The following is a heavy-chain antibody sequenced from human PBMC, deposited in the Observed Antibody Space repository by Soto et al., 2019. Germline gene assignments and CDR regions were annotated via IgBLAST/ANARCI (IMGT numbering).Heavy chain of an antibody. V-gene: IGHV1-69*02. J-gene: IGHJ4*02. Sequence: GASVKVSCKASGGTFSSYTISWVRQAPGQGLEWMGRIIPILGIANYAQKFQGRVTITADKSTSTAYMELSSLRSEDTAVYYCALEGGLLWFGESNNFDYWGQGTLVTVS. CDR1: GGTFSSYT. D-gene: IGHD3-10*01. CDR2: IIPILGIA. CDR3: ALEGGLLWFGESNNFDY.